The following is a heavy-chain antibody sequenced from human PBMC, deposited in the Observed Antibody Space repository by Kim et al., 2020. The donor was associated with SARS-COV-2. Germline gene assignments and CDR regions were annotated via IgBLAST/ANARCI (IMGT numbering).Heavy chain of an antibody. CDR1: GFTVTHNY. Sequence: GGSLRLSCTASGFTVTHNYVSWVRQAAGKGLEWVSTIYNDGRTNYADSVKGRFTISRDDSKDTVFLQMDSLRVEDTALYYCSRDRAFGPDAFDVWGQGTMVTVSS. J-gene: IGHJ3*01. CDR2: IYNDGRT. D-gene: IGHD3-3*01. V-gene: IGHV3-53*01. CDR3: SRDRAFGPDAFDV.